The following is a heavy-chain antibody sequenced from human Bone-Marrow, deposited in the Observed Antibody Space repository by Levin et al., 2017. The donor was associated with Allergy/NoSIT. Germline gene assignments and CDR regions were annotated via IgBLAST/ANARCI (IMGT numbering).Heavy chain of an antibody. Sequence: AGESLKISCKASGYTFSVYWIHWVRHVPGEGLEWMGWIIPNSGGTNYAQKFQGRVTMTRDTSINTVYMELTGLTSDDAAVYYCTRGLMIGASKMFDLWGQGTLVTVSS. CDR2: IIPNSGGT. CDR3: TRGLMIGASKMFDL. D-gene: IGHD3-22*01. CDR1: GYTFSVYW. V-gene: IGHV1-2*02. J-gene: IGHJ5*02.